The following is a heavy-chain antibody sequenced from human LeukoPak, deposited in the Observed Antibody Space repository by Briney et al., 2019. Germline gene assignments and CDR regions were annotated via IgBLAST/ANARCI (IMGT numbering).Heavy chain of an antibody. CDR1: GFTFSSYS. CDR3: ARGAPPKDLADY. J-gene: IGHJ4*02. Sequence: NPGGSLSLSCAASGFTFSSYSMNWVRQAPGKGLEWVSSISSSSSYIYYADSVKGRFTISRDNAKNSLYLQMNSLRAEDTAVYYCARGAPPKDLADYWGQGSHISVSS. V-gene: IGHV3-21*01. CDR2: ISSSSSYI. D-gene: IGHD2-15*01.